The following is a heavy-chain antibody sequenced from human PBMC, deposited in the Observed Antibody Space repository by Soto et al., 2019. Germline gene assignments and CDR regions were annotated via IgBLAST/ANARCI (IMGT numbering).Heavy chain of an antibody. V-gene: IGHV1-69*06. CDR1: GGTFSSYA. Sequence: SVKVSCKASGGTFSSYAISWVRQAPGQGLEWMGGIIPIFGTANYAQKFQGRVTITADKSTSTAYMELSILRSEDTAVYYCARDIVVVPAATSYGMDVWGQGTTVTVSS. J-gene: IGHJ6*02. CDR2: IIPIFGTA. D-gene: IGHD2-2*01. CDR3: ARDIVVVPAATSYGMDV.